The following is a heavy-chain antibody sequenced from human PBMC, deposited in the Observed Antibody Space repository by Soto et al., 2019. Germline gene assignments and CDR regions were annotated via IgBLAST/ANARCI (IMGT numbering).Heavy chain of an antibody. CDR2: IKSKTDGGTT. V-gene: IGHV3-15*01. J-gene: IGHJ4*02. CDR1: GFTFSNAW. CDR3: TTYYSTVTTEYYFDY. Sequence: EVQLVESGGGLVKPGGSLRLSCAASGFTFSNAWMSWVRQAPGKGLEWVGRIKSKTDGGTTDYAAPVKGRFTISRDDSKNTLYLQMNSLETEDTAVYYCTTYYSTVTTEYYFDYWGQGTLVTVSS. D-gene: IGHD4-17*01.